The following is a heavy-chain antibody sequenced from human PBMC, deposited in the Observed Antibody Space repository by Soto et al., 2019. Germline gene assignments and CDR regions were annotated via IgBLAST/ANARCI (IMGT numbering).Heavy chain of an antibody. CDR1: GGTFSSYA. Sequence: ASVKVSCKASGGTFSSYAISWVRQAPGQGLEWMGGIIPIFGTANYAQKFQGRVTITADESTSTAYMELSSLRSEDTAVYYCARVDTADNWFDPWGQGTLVTVSS. V-gene: IGHV1-69*13. CDR2: IIPIFGTA. J-gene: IGHJ5*02. CDR3: ARVDTADNWFDP. D-gene: IGHD5-18*01.